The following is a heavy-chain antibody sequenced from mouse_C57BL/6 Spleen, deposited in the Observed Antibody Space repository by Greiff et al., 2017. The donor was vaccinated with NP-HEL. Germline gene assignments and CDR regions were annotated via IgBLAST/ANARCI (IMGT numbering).Heavy chain of an antibody. D-gene: IGHD1-1*01. CDR1: GFTFSSYA. V-gene: IGHV5-4*01. CDR3: AREGHYYGSSYVAWFAY. Sequence: DVKLVESGGGLVKPGGSLKLSCAASGFTFSSYAMSWVRQTPEKRLEWVATISDGGSYTYYPDNVKGRFTISRDNAKNNLYLQMSHLKSEDTAMYYCAREGHYYGSSYVAWFAYWGQGTLVTVSA. J-gene: IGHJ3*01. CDR2: ISDGGSYT.